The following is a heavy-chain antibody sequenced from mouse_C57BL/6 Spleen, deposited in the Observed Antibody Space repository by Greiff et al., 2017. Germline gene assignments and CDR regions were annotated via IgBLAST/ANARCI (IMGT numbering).Heavy chain of an antibody. CDR2: IWSGGST. V-gene: IGHV2-2*01. Sequence: VNLVESGPGLVQPSQSLSITCTVSGFSLTSYGVHWVRQSPGKGLEWLGVIWSGGSTDYNAAFISRLSISKDNSKSQVFFKMNSLQADDTAIYYCARNKANWVYAMDYWGQGTSVTVSS. CDR3: ARNKANWVYAMDY. CDR1: GFSLTSYG. D-gene: IGHD4-1*01. J-gene: IGHJ4*01.